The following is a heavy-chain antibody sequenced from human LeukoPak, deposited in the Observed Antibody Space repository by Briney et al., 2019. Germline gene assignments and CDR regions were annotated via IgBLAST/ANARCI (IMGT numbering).Heavy chain of an antibody. D-gene: IGHD6-13*01. CDR2: VSGSGSST. V-gene: IGHV3-23*01. CDR3: ARDLLLFSGSLPFDY. Sequence: GGSLRLSCAASGFTFSSYAMNWVRQTPGKGLEWVSTVSGSGSSTYYADSVKGRFTISRDNAKNSLYLQMNSLRAEDTAVYYCARDLLLFSGSLPFDYWGQGTLVTVSS. CDR1: GFTFSSYA. J-gene: IGHJ4*02.